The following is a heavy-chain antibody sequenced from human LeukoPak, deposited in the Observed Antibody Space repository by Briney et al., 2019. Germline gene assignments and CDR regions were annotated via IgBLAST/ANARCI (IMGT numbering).Heavy chain of an antibody. Sequence: GGSLRLSCAASGFTFSSYAMHWVRQAPGKGLEWVAVISYDGSNKYYADSVKGRFTISRDNAKNSLYLQMNSLRAEDTAVYYCARDRSSESRRTGYYPDYWGQGTLVTVSS. V-gene: IGHV3-30-3*01. CDR3: ARDRSSESRRTGYYPDY. D-gene: IGHD3/OR15-3a*01. J-gene: IGHJ4*02. CDR2: ISYDGSNK. CDR1: GFTFSSYA.